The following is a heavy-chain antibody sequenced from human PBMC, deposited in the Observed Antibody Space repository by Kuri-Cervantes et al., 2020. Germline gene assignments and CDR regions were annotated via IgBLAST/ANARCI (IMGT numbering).Heavy chain of an antibody. V-gene: IGHV4-61*01. J-gene: IGHJ4*02. CDR1: GGSVSSGSYY. CDR3: ARVATIPSVSEYYFDY. CDR2: IYYSGSI. D-gene: IGHD5-12*01. Sequence: ESLKISCTVSGGSVSSGSYYWSWIRQPPGKGLEWIGYIYYSGSINYNPSLKSRVTISVDTSKNQFSLKLSSVTAADTAVYYCARVATIPSVSEYYFDYWGQGTLVTVSS.